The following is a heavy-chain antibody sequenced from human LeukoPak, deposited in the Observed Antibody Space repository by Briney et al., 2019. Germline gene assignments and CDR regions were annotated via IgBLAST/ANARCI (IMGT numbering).Heavy chain of an antibody. D-gene: IGHD1-26*01. J-gene: IGHJ4*02. CDR2: ISYDGSNK. CDR1: GFTFSSYG. CDR3: ARVIPAGELLDY. V-gene: IGHV3-30*19. Sequence: GGSLRLSCAASGFTFSSYGMHWVRQAPGKGLEWVAVISYDGSNKYYADSVKGRFTISRDNSKNTLYLQMNSLRAEDTAVYYCARVIPAGELLDYWGQGTLVTVSS.